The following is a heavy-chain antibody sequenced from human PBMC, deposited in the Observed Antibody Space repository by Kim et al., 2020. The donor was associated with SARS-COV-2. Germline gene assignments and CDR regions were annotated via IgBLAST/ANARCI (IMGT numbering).Heavy chain of an antibody. D-gene: IGHD1-7*01. J-gene: IGHJ6*02. V-gene: IGHV3-48*02. CDR3: ARDELELFLVRDYYYYGMDV. Sequence: RFTISRDNAKNSLYLQMNSLRDEDTAVYYCARDELELFLVRDYYYYGMDVWGQGTTVTVSS.